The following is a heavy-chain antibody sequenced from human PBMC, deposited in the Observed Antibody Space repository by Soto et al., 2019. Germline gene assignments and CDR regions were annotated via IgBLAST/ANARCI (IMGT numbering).Heavy chain of an antibody. V-gene: IGHV4-59*01. J-gene: IGHJ6*02. CDR1: GGTISRYY. CDR3: ARDLWGYCGTDCYPLDV. Sequence: QVQLQESGPGLVKHSQTLSLTCTVSGGTISRYYWSWIRQPPGKGLEWIGYMYNTGSTVYNPSFKSRVTISVATSKNQFSLKLNSVTAADTAVYYCARDLWGYCGTDCYPLDVWGQGTTVTVSS. CDR2: MYNTGST. D-gene: IGHD2-21*02.